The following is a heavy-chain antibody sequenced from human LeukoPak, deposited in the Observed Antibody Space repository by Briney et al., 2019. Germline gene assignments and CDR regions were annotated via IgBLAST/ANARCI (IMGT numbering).Heavy chain of an antibody. CDR3: ATPANWSYVNFDY. D-gene: IGHD1-7*01. CDR2: INPNSGGT. Sequence: ASVKVSCKASGYTFTGYYMHWVRQAPGQGLEWMGWINPNSGGTNYAQKFQGRVTMTRDTSISTAYMELSRLRSDDTAVYYCATPANWSYVNFDYWGQGTLVTVSS. CDR1: GYTFTGYY. V-gene: IGHV1-2*02. J-gene: IGHJ4*02.